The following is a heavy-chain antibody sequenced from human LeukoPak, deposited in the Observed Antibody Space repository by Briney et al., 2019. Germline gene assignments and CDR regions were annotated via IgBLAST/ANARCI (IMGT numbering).Heavy chain of an antibody. J-gene: IGHJ5*02. Sequence: ASVKVSCKASGYTFGAYYMYWVRQAPGQGLEWMGWIRPNSGGTNYTQKFQGRVTMTRDTSISTAYMELSRLRSDDTAVYYCARVVVLMVYAHQFRWFDPWGQGTLVTVSS. D-gene: IGHD2-8*01. CDR3: ARVVVLMVYAHQFRWFDP. CDR2: IRPNSGGT. CDR1: GYTFGAYY. V-gene: IGHV1-2*02.